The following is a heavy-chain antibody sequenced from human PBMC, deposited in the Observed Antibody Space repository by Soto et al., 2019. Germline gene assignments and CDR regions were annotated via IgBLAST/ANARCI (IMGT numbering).Heavy chain of an antibody. CDR1: GGTFSSYA. CDR3: ARSLGYCSSSTCYSLQFLEWSLRGMDV. CDR2: VIPIFGTT. Sequence: SVKVSCKAYGGTFSSYAINWVRQAPGQGLEWMGGVIPIFGTTNYAQKVQGRVTITADESTSTAYMELSSLRSEDSAVYYCARSLGYCSSSTCYSLQFLEWSLRGMDVWGQGTTVTVYS. J-gene: IGHJ6*02. V-gene: IGHV1-69*13. D-gene: IGHD2-2*01.